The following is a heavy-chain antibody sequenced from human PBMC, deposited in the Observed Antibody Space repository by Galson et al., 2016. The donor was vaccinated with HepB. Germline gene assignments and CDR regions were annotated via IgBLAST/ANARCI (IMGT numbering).Heavy chain of an antibody. V-gene: IGHV4-30-2*01. J-gene: IGHJ4*02. CDR3: ASLDNRRGGDY. D-gene: IGHD1-14*01. Sequence: TLSLTCAVSGGSISSGSYSWSWIRQPPGKGLEWIGYIYHSGSTYYNPSLKSRVTISLDKSKNQFSLNLSSVTAADTAVYYCASLDNRRGGDYWGQGTLVTVSS. CDR1: GGSISSGSYS. CDR2: IYHSGST.